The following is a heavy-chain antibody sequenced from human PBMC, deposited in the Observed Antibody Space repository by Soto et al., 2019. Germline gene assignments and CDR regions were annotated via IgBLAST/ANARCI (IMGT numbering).Heavy chain of an antibody. CDR2: ISNDGSS. CDR1: GFTFSSYW. V-gene: IGHV3-74*01. J-gene: IGHJ1*01. CDR3: ARLPNKSPQN. Sequence: EVYLVESGGGLVQPGGSLRLSCVASGFTFSSYWMHWVRQAPGKGLVWVSSISNDGSSIYADPVKGRFTISRDNAKNTLYLQMNSLRAEDTAVYYCARLPNKSPQNWGQGTLVIVSP.